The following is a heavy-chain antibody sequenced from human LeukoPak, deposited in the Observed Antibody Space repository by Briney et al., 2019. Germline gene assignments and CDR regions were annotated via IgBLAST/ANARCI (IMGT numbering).Heavy chain of an antibody. V-gene: IGHV4-61*02. CDR3: ARAPYYYGSGSYVSSYMDV. Sequence: SQTLSLTCTVSGGSISSGSYYWSWIRQPAGKGLEWIGRIYTSGSTNYNPSLKSRVTISVDTSKNQFSLKLSSVTAADTAVYYCARAPYYYGSGSYVSSYMDVWGKGTTVTISS. J-gene: IGHJ6*03. CDR2: IYTSGST. CDR1: GGSISSGSYY. D-gene: IGHD3-10*01.